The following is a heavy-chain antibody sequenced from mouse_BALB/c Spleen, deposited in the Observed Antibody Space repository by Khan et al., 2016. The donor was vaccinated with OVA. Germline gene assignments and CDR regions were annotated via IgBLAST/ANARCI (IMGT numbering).Heavy chain of an antibody. Sequence: QGQRQQSGAELVKPGASVKLSCKASGYTFSSYYIYWVKQRPGHGLEWIGGINPGNGDTSFNENFKTKATLTADKSSSVAYMQRSSLTSDDSAVYFCTRSGYANPFAYWGQGTLVTVSA. D-gene: IGHD3-2*02. CDR2: INPGNGDT. CDR3: TRSGYANPFAY. CDR1: GYTFSSYY. V-gene: IGHV1S81*02. J-gene: IGHJ3*01.